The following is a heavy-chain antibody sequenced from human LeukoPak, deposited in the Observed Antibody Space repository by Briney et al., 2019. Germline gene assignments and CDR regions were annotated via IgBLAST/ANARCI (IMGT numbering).Heavy chain of an antibody. CDR2: ISSSSSYI. Sequence: GGSLRLSCAASGFTFSSYSMNWVRQAPGKGLEWVSSISSSSSYIYYADSAKGRFTISRDNAKNSLYLQMNSLRAEDTAVYYCARDSGPVATDVVFDYWGQGTLVTVRS. CDR3: ARDSGPVATDVVFDY. D-gene: IGHD5-12*01. V-gene: IGHV3-21*01. CDR1: GFTFSSYS. J-gene: IGHJ4*02.